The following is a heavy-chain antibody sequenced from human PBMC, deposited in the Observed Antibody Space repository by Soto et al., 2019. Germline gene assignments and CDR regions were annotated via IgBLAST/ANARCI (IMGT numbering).Heavy chain of an antibody. CDR2: INHSGST. D-gene: IGHD3-9*01. V-gene: IGHV4-34*01. Sequence: LSLTCAVYGGSFSGYYWSWIRQPPGKGLEWIGEINHSGSTKYNPSLKSRVTISEDTSKNQFSLKLSYVTAADTAVYYCARASRLRYFDWSAPRYYYGMDVWGQGTTVTVSS. CDR3: ARASRLRYFDWSAPRYYYGMDV. CDR1: GGSFSGYY. J-gene: IGHJ6*02.